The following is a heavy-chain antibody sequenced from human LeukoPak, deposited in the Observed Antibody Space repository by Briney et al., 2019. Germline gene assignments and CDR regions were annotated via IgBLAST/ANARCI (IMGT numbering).Heavy chain of an antibody. J-gene: IGHJ4*02. V-gene: IGHV3-53*01. D-gene: IGHD3-3*02. CDR3: ARGLSTLPRSTFDY. CDR2: IHSGGNT. CDR1: GFTVSSTY. Sequence: GGSLRLSCAASGFTVSSTYMHWVRQALGKGLEWVSVIHSGGNTYYADSVKGRFTISRDNSKNTLYLQMNSLRAEDTAVYYCARGLSTLPRSTFDYWGQGSLVTVSS.